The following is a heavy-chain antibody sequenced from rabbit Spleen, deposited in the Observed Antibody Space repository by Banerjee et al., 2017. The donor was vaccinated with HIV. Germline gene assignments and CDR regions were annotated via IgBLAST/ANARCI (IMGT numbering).Heavy chain of an antibody. CDR3: ARSYNVEISAYNVYVMDL. J-gene: IGHJ6*01. CDR2: IDVGEGRT. D-gene: IGHD1-1*01. Sequence: QSLEESGGGLVKPGASLTLTCKASGFSFNSGYDMCWVRQAPGKGLEGNGIIDVGEGRTCYASWVKGRVTISKTSSTTVTLQMTSLTAADTATYFCARSYNVEISAYNVYVMDLGGPGTLVTVS. CDR1: GFSFNSGYD. V-gene: IGHV1S40*01.